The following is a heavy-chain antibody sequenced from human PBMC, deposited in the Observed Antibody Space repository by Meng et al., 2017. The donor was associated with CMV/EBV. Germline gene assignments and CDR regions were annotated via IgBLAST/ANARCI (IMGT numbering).Heavy chain of an antibody. D-gene: IGHD2-2*01. Sequence: ETLSLTCAASGFTFSSYWMHWVRQAPGKGLVWVSRINSDGSSTSYADSVKGRFTISRDNAKNTLYLQMNSLRAEDTAVYYCARDALVVVPAATVYYCGMDVWGQGTTVTVSS. V-gene: IGHV3-74*01. J-gene: IGHJ6*02. CDR3: ARDALVVVPAATVYYCGMDV. CDR2: INSDGSST. CDR1: GFTFSSYW.